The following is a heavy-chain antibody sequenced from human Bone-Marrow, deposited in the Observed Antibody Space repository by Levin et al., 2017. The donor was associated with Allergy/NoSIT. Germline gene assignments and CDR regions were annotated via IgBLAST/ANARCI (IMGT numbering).Heavy chain of an antibody. V-gene: IGHV6-1*01. CDR1: GDTIFASNVA. Sequence: SQTLSLTCGISGDTIFASNVAWNWIRQSPSRGLEWLGRTYYRSRWSNDFAVSVKSRITINPGTSKNQFSLQLNSVIPEDTAVYYCVRGQFSAFDIWGQGTVVTVSS. J-gene: IGHJ3*02. CDR3: VRGQFSAFDI. D-gene: IGHD5-24*01. CDR2: TYYRSRWSN.